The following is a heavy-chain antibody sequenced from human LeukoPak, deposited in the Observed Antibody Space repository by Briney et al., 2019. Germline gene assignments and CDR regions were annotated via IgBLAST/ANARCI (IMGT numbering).Heavy chain of an antibody. CDR1: GGSFSGYY. CDR2: INDSGST. V-gene: IGHV4-34*01. CDR3: ASLAVDPIYYCYYMDV. J-gene: IGHJ6*03. D-gene: IGHD2-21*01. Sequence: SETLSLTCAVYGGSFSGYYWRWLRQSPGKGLEWIGEINDSGSTNYDPSLKSRVTISVDTSKNQISLKLTSVTAADTAVYYCASLAVDPIYYCYYMDVWAKGPRSPSP.